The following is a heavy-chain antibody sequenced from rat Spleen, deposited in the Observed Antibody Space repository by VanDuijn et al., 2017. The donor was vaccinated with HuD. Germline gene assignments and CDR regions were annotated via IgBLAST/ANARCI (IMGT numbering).Heavy chain of an antibody. V-gene: IGHV2-63*01. J-gene: IGHJ4*01. D-gene: IGHD4-3*01. Sequence: QVQLKESGPGLVQPSQTLSLTCTVSGFSLTSYNVHWVRQPPGKGLEWMGRMKYNGDTSYNSALKSRLSISRDTSKSQVFLKMNSLQTEDTAMYFCARHLREASGVMDVWGQGASVTVSS. CDR1: GFSLTSYN. CDR3: ARHLREASGVMDV. CDR2: MKYNGDT.